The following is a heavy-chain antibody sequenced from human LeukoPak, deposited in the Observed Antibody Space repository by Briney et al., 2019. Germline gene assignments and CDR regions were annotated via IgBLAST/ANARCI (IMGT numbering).Heavy chain of an antibody. Sequence: GGSLRLSCSASGFDFSIYTMYWVRQAPGKGPEYVSTISGSGNGGSRYYADSMKGRFTISRDDSKSIVYLQMNNLRSEDTAVYYCAKDFGRIRGTPDSWGQGTLVTVSS. CDR1: GFDFSIYT. D-gene: IGHD1-26*01. CDR3: AKDFGRIRGTPDS. J-gene: IGHJ4*02. V-gene: IGHV3-64D*06. CDR2: ISGSGNGGSR.